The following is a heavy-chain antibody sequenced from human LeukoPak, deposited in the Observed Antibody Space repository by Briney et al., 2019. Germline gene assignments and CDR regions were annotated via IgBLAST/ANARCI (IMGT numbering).Heavy chain of an antibody. CDR1: GYSFTSYY. CDR2: INPSGGST. CDR3: ARGRYSSSWYTYHYYGMDV. Sequence: GASVKVSCKASGYSFTSYYMHWVRQAPGQGLEWMGIINPSGGSTSYAQKFQGRVTMTRDTSTSTVYMELSSLRSEDTAVYYCARGRYSSSWYTYHYYGMDVWGQGTTVTVSS. J-gene: IGHJ6*02. D-gene: IGHD6-13*01. V-gene: IGHV1-46*01.